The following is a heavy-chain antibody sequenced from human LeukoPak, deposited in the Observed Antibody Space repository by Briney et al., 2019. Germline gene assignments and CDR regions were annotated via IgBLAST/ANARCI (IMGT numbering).Heavy chain of an antibody. CDR3: ARWPRVRRFDAFDI. CDR1: GGSISSYY. CDR2: IYYSGST. Sequence: PSETLSLTCTVSGGSISSYYWSWIRQPPGKGLEWIGYIYYSGSTNYNPSLKSRVTLSVDTSKNQFSLKLSSVTAADTAVYYCARWPRVRRFDAFDIWGQGTMVTVSS. V-gene: IGHV4-59*01. D-gene: IGHD3-16*01. J-gene: IGHJ3*02.